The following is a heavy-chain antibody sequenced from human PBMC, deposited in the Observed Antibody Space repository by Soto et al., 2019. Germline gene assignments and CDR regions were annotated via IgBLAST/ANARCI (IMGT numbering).Heavy chain of an antibody. Sequence: PGGALGLSGAASGVAWGNGWMGWVGEARGKGVEWVGSTKSKPDGRTTDYAAPVTGRFTISRDESKNTLYLQMNSLKPEDTAVYYCTTDLNEYHPTDYWGQGT. CDR1: GVAWGNGW. J-gene: IGHJ4*02. CDR3: TTDLNEYHPTDY. CDR2: TKSKPDGRTT. D-gene: IGHD1-1*01. V-gene: IGHV3-15*01.